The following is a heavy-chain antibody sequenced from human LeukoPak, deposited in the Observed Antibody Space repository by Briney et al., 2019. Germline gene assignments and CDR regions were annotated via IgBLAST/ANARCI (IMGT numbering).Heavy chain of an antibody. CDR3: ATKQWLAPPPDS. D-gene: IGHD6-19*01. Sequence: PGGSLRLSCAASGCTFSKYWMLWVRQAPGKGLESVSRINTDGTVTTYADSVKGRFTVSIDNADNTMFLRMTIVRDEDTAVYYCATKQWLAPPPDSWGQGTPVTVSS. CDR2: INTDGTVT. J-gene: IGHJ4*02. V-gene: IGHV3-74*01. CDR1: GCTFSKYW.